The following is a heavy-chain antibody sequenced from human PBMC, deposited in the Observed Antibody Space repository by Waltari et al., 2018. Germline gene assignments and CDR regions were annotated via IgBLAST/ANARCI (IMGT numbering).Heavy chain of an antibody. CDR1: GFTFSSYE. CDR3: AFRSGSYSGFDY. J-gene: IGHJ4*02. Sequence: EVQLVESGGGLVQPGGSLRLSCAASGFTFSSYEMNWVRQAPGKGLEWVSYISSSGSTIYYADSVKGRFTISRDNAKNSLYLQMNSLRAEDTAVYYCAFRSGSYSGFDYWGQGTLDTVSS. V-gene: IGHV3-48*03. CDR2: ISSSGSTI. D-gene: IGHD1-26*01.